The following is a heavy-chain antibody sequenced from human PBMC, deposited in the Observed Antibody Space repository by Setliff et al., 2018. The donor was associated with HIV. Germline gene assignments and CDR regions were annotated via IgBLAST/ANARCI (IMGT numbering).Heavy chain of an antibody. J-gene: IGHJ2*01. V-gene: IGHV4-38-2*01. CDR2: LYHSGTT. CDR3: ATVDTSNNWFFDL. CDR1: GSSISSGYY. Sequence: PSETLSLTCAVSGSSISSGYYWGWIRRPPGKGLEWIGSLYHSGTTYYNPSLKSRVTISVDTSKNQFSLKLSSVTAADTAVYYCATVDTSNNWFFDLWGRGTLVTVSS. D-gene: IGHD5-18*01.